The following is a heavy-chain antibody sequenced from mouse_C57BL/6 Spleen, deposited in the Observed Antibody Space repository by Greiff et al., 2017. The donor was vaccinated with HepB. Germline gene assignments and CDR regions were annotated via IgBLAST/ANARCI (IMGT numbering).Heavy chain of an antibody. Sequence: EVQLQQSGPELVKPGASVKIPCKASGYTFTDYNMDWVKQSHGKSLEWIGDINPNNGGTIYNQKFKGKATLTVDKSSSTAYMELRSLTSEDTAVYYCARERDGYSYFDYWGQGTTLTVSS. CDR3: ARERDGYSYFDY. D-gene: IGHD2-3*01. CDR1: GYTFTDYN. J-gene: IGHJ2*01. CDR2: INPNNGGT. V-gene: IGHV1-18*01.